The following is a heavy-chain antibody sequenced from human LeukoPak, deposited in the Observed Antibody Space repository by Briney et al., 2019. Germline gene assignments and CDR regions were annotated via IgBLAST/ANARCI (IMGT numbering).Heavy chain of an antibody. V-gene: IGHV1-18*01. CDR3: ARDWGGSYYSRHWFDP. CDR2: ISAYNGNT. D-gene: IGHD1-26*01. Sequence: ASVKVSCKASGYTFTSYGISWVRQAPGRGLEWMGWISAYNGNTNYAQKLQGRVTMTTDTSTSTAYMELRSLRSDDTAVYYCARDWGGSYYSRHWFDPWGQGTLVTVSS. CDR1: GYTFTSYG. J-gene: IGHJ5*02.